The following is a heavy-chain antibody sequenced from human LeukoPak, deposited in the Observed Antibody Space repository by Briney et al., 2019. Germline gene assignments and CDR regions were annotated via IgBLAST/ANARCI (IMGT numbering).Heavy chain of an antibody. Sequence: GASVKVSCKASGYTFTDYYIHWVRQAPGQGLEWMGWISPNSGGTNYAQKFQGRVTMTRDTSISTAYMELSRLRSDDTAVYYCSRGGGIWSGYPYDAFDIWGQGTMVTVSS. CDR1: GYTFTDYY. D-gene: IGHD3-3*01. V-gene: IGHV1-2*02. CDR2: ISPNSGGT. J-gene: IGHJ3*02. CDR3: SRGGGIWSGYPYDAFDI.